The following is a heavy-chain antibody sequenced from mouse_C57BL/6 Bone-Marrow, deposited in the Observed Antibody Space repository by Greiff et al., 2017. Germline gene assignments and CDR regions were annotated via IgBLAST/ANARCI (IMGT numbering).Heavy chain of an antibody. CDR3: ARNFAYFDY. J-gene: IGHJ2*01. V-gene: IGHV1-19*01. CDR2: INPYNGGT. Sequence: VKLQQSGPVLVKPGASVKMSCKASGYTFTDYYMNWVKQSHGKSLEWIGVINPYNGGTSYNQKFKGKATLTVDKSSSTAYMELNSLTSEDSAVYYCARNFAYFDYWGQGTTLTVSS. CDR1: GYTFTDYY.